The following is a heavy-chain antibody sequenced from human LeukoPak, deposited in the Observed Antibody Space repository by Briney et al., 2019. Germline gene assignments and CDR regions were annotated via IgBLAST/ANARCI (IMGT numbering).Heavy chain of an antibody. CDR2: MNPNSGNT. CDR3: ARRGIYCSSTSCYNYYYYGMDV. CDR1: GYTFTSYD. V-gene: IGHV1-8*01. D-gene: IGHD2-2*02. J-gene: IGHJ6*02. Sequence: ASVKVSCKASGYTFTSYDINWVRQATGQGLEWMGWMNPNSGNTGYAQKFQGRVTMTRSTSISTAYMELSSLRSEDTAVYYCARRGIYCSSTSCYNYYYYGMDVWGQGTTVTVSS.